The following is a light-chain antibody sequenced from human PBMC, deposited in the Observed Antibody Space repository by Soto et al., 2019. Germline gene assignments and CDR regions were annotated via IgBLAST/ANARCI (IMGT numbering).Light chain of an antibody. CDR3: QQFSSDPLT. J-gene: IGKJ4*02. V-gene: IGKV3-20*01. CDR1: QSVSSSY. Sequence: IVLTQSPGTLSLSPGERATLSCRASQSVSSSYLAWYQQKPGQAPRLLIYGASSRATGIPDRFSGSGSGTDFTLTISRLEPEDFAVYYCQQFSSDPLTFGGGTKVDIK. CDR2: GAS.